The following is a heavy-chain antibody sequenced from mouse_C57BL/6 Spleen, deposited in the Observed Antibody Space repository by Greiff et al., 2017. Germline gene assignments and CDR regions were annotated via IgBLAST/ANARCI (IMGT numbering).Heavy chain of an antibody. CDR1: GYAFSSSW. J-gene: IGHJ4*01. CDR3: ARRGGNSYYAKDD. D-gene: IGHD2-1*01. Sequence: VQLQESGPELVKPGASVKISCKASGYAFSSSWMNWVKQRPGKGLEWIGRIYPGDGDTNYNGKFKGKATLTADKSSSTAYMQLSSLTSEDSAVYVCARRGGNSYYAKDDWGQGTSVTVSS. CDR2: IYPGDGDT. V-gene: IGHV1-82*01.